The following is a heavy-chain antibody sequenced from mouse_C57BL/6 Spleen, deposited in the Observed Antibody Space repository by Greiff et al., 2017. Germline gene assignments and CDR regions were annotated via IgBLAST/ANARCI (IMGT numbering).Heavy chain of an antibody. J-gene: IGHJ2*01. CDR3: AIRGITTVGFDY. V-gene: IGHV1-52*01. Sequence: QVQLQQPGAELVRPGSSVKLSCKASGYTFTSYWMHWVKQRPIQGLEWIGNIDPSDSETPYNQKFKDKATLTVDKSSSTAYMQLSSLTSEDSAVYYCAIRGITTVGFDYWGQGTTLTVSS. D-gene: IGHD1-1*01. CDR2: IDPSDSET. CDR1: GYTFTSYW.